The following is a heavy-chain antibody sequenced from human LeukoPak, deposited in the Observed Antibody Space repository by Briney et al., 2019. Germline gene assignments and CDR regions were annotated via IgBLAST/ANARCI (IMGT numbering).Heavy chain of an antibody. J-gene: IGHJ4*02. CDR2: IRYDGSNK. CDR1: GFTFSSYA. CDR3: ATHGSGSYYIDY. D-gene: IGHD3-10*01. V-gene: IGHV3-30*02. Sequence: GGSLRLSCAASGFTFSSYAMSWVRQAPGKGLEWVAFIRYDGSNKYYADSVKGRFTISRDNSKNTLYLQMNSLRAEDTAVYYCATHGSGSYYIDYWGQGTLVTVSS.